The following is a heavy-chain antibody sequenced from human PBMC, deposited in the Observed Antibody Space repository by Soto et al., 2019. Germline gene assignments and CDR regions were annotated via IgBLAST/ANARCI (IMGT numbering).Heavy chain of an antibody. CDR2: IYYSGST. Sequence: SETLSLTCTVSGGSISSYYWSWIRQPPGKGLEWIGYIYYSGSTNYNPSLKSRVTISVDTSKNQFSLKLSSVTAADTAVYYCATRGACGYGDYCTNAAFDLWGHRTIV. CDR3: ATRGACGYGDYCTNAAFDL. CDR1: GGSISSYY. D-gene: IGHD4-17*01. J-gene: IGHJ3*01. V-gene: IGHV4-59*08.